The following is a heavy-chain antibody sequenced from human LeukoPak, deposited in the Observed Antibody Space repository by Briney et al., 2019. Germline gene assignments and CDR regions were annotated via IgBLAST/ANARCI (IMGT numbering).Heavy chain of an antibody. J-gene: IGHJ3*02. CDR3: AGGDSSSWALYAFDI. CDR2: VYDSGRT. D-gene: IGHD6-13*01. V-gene: IGHV4-59*01. CDR1: GGSISSYY. Sequence: SETLSLTCTVSGGSISSYYWSWIRQPPGKGLEWIGYVYDSGRTNYNPSLRSRVTISEDTSKNQFSLNLSSVTAADTAVYYCAGGDSSSWALYAFDIWGQGTLVTVSS.